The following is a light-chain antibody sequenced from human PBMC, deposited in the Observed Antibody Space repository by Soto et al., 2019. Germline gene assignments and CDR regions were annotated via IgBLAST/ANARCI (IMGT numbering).Light chain of an antibody. J-gene: IGKJ2*01. CDR1: QSISSW. CDR3: QQYSIYPET. CDR2: EAS. Sequence: DIQMTQSPSTLSASVGDRVTITCRASQSISSWLAWYQQKPGKAPNLLIYEASRLESAVPSRFSGSASGTEFPLTINTLQPDVFATYFCQQYSIYPETFGQGTK. V-gene: IGKV1-5*03.